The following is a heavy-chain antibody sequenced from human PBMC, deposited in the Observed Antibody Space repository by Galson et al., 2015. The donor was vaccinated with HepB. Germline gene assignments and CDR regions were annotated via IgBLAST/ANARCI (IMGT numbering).Heavy chain of an antibody. CDR3: GRNLLRAEGYGTDV. J-gene: IGHJ6*02. V-gene: IGHV3-23*01. CDR1: GFTFSTYD. Sequence: SLRLSCAASGFTFSTYDMNWVRQAPGRGLEWVSTIRSDGSMYYADSVKGRFTISRDNSKNTLYLHMNSLRAEDTAVYYCGRNLLRAEGYGTDVWGPVTTVTPSS. D-gene: IGHD2-15*01. CDR2: IRSDGSM.